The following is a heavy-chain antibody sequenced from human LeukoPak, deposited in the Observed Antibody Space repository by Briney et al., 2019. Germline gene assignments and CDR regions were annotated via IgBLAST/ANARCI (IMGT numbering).Heavy chain of an antibody. D-gene: IGHD7-27*01. J-gene: IGHJ4*02. CDR1: GFTFSNYA. CDR3: AKSKNLGISGAFDY. CDR2: LSGSGVTT. Sequence: GGSLRPSCAASGFTFSNYAMSWVRQAPGKGLEWVSTLSGSGVTTYYADSVKGRFTISRDNSKNTLYLQMNSLRAEDTAVYYCAKSKNLGISGAFDYWGQGTLVTVSS. V-gene: IGHV3-23*01.